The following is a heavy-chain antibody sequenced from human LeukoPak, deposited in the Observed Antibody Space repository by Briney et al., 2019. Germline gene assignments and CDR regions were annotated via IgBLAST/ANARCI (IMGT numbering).Heavy chain of an antibody. CDR3: ARDRYSYDSSGYRIFDY. Sequence: SETLSLTCTVSGGSISSSSYYWGWIRQPPGKGLEWIGSIYYSGGTYYNPSLKSRVTISVDTSKNQFSLKLSSVTAADTAVYYCARDRYSYDSSGYRIFDYWGQGTLVTVSS. V-gene: IGHV4-39*07. D-gene: IGHD3-22*01. J-gene: IGHJ4*02. CDR1: GGSISSSSYY. CDR2: IYYSGGT.